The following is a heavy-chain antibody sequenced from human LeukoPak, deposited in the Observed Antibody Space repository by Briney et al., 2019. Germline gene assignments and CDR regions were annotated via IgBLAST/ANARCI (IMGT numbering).Heavy chain of an antibody. Sequence: ASVKVSCKASGYTFTSYDINWVRQATGQGLEWMGWMNPNSGNTGYARKFQGRVTMTRNTSITTAYMELSSLRSEDTAVYYCARGRMKGSLVYMDVWGKGTTVTVSS. CDR2: MNPNSGNT. J-gene: IGHJ6*03. D-gene: IGHD2-15*01. V-gene: IGHV1-8*01. CDR3: ARGRMKGSLVYMDV. CDR1: GYTFTSYD.